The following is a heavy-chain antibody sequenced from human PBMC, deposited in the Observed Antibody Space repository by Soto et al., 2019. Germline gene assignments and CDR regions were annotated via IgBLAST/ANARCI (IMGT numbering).Heavy chain of an antibody. CDR2: IKTDASEK. Sequence: EEQLVASGGGLVQPGGSLRLSCAASGFTLRSYWMSWVRQAPGKGLEWLATIKTDASEKKYVDSVKGRFTVFRDNAKTSLYLQMDSLRAEDTAVYYCARASGYGSGNSVNHYLDCWGRGTLVTVSS. D-gene: IGHD3-10*01. CDR3: ARASGYGSGNSVNHYLDC. CDR1: GFTLRSYW. V-gene: IGHV3-7*01. J-gene: IGHJ4*01.